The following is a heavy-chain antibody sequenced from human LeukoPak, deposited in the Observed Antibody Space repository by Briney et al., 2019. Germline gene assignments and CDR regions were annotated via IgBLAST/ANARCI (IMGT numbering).Heavy chain of an antibody. V-gene: IGHV3-11*01. Sequence: GGSLRLSCAASGFTFSDHYMSWIRLAPGKGLEWVSSISTSGTTMYYADSVKGRFTISRDNVKNSLYLQMNSLRAEDTAVYYCARSGHCTSASCYSIWRRSLYGMDVWGQGTTVTVSS. J-gene: IGHJ6*02. CDR3: ARSGHCTSASCYSIWRRSLYGMDV. CDR1: GFTFSDHY. D-gene: IGHD2-2*02. CDR2: ISTSGTTM.